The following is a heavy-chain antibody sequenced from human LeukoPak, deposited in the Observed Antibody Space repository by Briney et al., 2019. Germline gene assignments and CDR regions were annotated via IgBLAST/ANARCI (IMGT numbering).Heavy chain of an antibody. V-gene: IGHV3-23*01. CDR1: GFTFSNAW. Sequence: GGPLRLSCAASGFTFSNAWMSWVRQAPGKGLEWVSSISGSGYSTYYGDSVKGRFTISRDNSKNMLYLQMNSLRPEDTAVYYCAKDRLSNGDPTGYWGQGTLVTVSS. CDR3: AKDRLSNGDPTGY. J-gene: IGHJ4*02. D-gene: IGHD2-21*02. CDR2: ISGSGYST.